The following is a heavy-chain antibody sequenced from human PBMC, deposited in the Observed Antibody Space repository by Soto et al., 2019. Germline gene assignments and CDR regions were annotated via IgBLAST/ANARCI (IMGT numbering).Heavy chain of an antibody. CDR1: GFSLSTRGVA. CDR2: IYWDEDK. D-gene: IGHD5-12*01. Sequence: QITLKESGPTLVKPTQTLTLTCTFSGFSLSTRGVAVGWFRQPPGKALEWLALIYWDEDKWYSPSLKSRLTXXXXXSKXXVXLTXXXMXXXDTATYYCAHRPRGYAYYFDYWGQGTLVTVSS. J-gene: IGHJ4*02. V-gene: IGHV2-5*02. CDR3: AHRPRGYAYYFDY.